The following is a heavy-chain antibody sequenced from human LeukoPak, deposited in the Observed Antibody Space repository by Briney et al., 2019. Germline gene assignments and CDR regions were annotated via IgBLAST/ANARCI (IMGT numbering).Heavy chain of an antibody. CDR2: ISYDGSNK. J-gene: IGHJ4*02. V-gene: IGHV3-30-3*01. Sequence: GGSLRLSCAASGFTFSSYAMHWVRQAPGKGLEWVAVISYDGSNKYYADSVKGRFTISRDNSKNTLYLQMNSLRAEDTAVYYCARGAVPYCGGDCHNYYFDYWGQGTLVTVSS. CDR1: GFTFSSYA. D-gene: IGHD2-21*02. CDR3: ARGAVPYCGGDCHNYYFDY.